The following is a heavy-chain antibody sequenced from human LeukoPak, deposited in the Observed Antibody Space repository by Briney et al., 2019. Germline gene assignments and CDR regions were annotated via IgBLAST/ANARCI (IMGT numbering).Heavy chain of an antibody. CDR1: GSTVSGTY. CDR2: IYSAGDT. V-gene: IGHV3-53*01. D-gene: IGHD2-2*01. CDR3: ATPPADDY. J-gene: IGHJ4*02. Sequence: GGSLRLSCAASGSTVSGTYMSWVRQAPGKGLEWVSVIYSAGDTFSADSVKGRFTISRDNSKNTVYLQMNSLRAEDTAVYYCATPPADDYWGQGTLVTVSS.